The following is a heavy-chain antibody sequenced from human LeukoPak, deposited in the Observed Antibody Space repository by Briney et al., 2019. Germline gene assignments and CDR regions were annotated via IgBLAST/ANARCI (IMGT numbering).Heavy chain of an antibody. CDR3: ARAPIAAAWNWFDP. D-gene: IGHD6-13*01. CDR1: GYSISSGYY. V-gene: IGHV4-38-2*02. Sequence: NPSETLSLTCTVSGYSISSGYYWGWIRQPPGKGLEWIGSIYHSGSTYYNPSLKSRVTISVDTSKNQFSLKLSSVTAADTAVYYCARAPIAAAWNWFDPWGQGTLVTVSS. CDR2: IYHSGST. J-gene: IGHJ5*02.